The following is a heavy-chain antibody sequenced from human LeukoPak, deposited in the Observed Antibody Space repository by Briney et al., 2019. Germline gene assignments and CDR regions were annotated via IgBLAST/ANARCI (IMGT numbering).Heavy chain of an antibody. CDR3: ARQPAPYSSGWNDGFDI. CDR1: GGSFSGYY. Sequence: PSETLSLTCAVYGGSFSGYYWSWIRQPPGKGLEWIGEINHSGSTNYNPSLKSRVTISVDTSKNQFSLKLSSVTAADTAVYYCARQPAPYSSGWNDGFDIWGQGTMVTVSA. CDR2: INHSGST. D-gene: IGHD6-19*01. V-gene: IGHV4-34*01. J-gene: IGHJ3*02.